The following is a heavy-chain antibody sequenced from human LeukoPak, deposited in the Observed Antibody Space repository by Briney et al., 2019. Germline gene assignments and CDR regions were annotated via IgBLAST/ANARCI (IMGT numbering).Heavy chain of an antibody. Sequence: SVKVSCKASGGTFSSYAVSRVRQAPGQGLVWMGGIIPIFGTANYAQKFQGRVTIPADESTSTAYMELSSLRSEDTAVYYCARVSSIAAADPWGQGTLVTVSS. V-gene: IGHV1-69*01. CDR2: IIPIFGTA. CDR1: GGTFSSYA. CDR3: ARVSSIAAADP. J-gene: IGHJ5*02. D-gene: IGHD6-13*01.